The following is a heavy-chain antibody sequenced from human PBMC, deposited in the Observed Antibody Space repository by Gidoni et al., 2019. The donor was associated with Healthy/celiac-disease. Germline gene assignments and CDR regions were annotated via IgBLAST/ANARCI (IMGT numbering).Heavy chain of an antibody. Sequence: EVQLVESGGGLVQPGGSLSLSCAASGFTFSSYSMNWVRQAPGKGLEWVSYISSSSSTIYYADSVKGRFTISRDNAKNSLYLQMNSLRDEDTAVYYCARDPTGYDSSGYSGYWGQGTLVTVPS. CDR2: ISSSSSTI. V-gene: IGHV3-48*02. CDR3: ARDPTGYDSSGYSGY. D-gene: IGHD3-22*01. CDR1: GFTFSSYS. J-gene: IGHJ4*02.